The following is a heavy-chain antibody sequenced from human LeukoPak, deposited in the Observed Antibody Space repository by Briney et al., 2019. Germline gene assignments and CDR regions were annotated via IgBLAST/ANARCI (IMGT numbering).Heavy chain of an antibody. J-gene: IGHJ4*02. D-gene: IGHD6-13*01. CDR3: ARDGFTSSWKDY. V-gene: IGHV1-2*02. CDR1: GYTFTVYY. Sequence: ASVKVSCKASGYTFTVYYLHWVRQAPGQGPEWMGWINPNSGGTKYAQRFQGRVTMTRDTSISTAYMELSRLTSDDTAFYYCARDGFTSSWKDYWGQGTLVTVSS. CDR2: INPNSGGT.